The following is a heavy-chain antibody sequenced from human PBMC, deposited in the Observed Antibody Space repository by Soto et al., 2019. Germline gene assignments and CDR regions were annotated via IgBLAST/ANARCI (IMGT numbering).Heavy chain of an antibody. Sequence: ASVKVSCKASGYTFTNFGITWVRQAPGQGLEWMGWISAYNANTNYTQKLQGRVTMTTDTSTSTAYMELRSLRSDDTAVYYCARDDTRPSTYAFDIWGQGTMVTV. CDR1: GYTFTNFG. J-gene: IGHJ3*02. D-gene: IGHD1-26*01. CDR2: ISAYNANT. V-gene: IGHV1-18*01. CDR3: ARDDTRPSTYAFDI.